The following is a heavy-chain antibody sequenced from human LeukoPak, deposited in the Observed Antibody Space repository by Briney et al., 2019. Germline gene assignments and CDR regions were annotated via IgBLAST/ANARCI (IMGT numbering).Heavy chain of an antibody. Sequence: GGSLRLSCAASGFTFSDYYMSWIRQAPGKGLEWVSYISSSGSTIYYADSVKGRFTVSRDNAKSSLYLQMNSLRAEDTAVYYCAKERGGQWLVRVVDYWGQGTLVTVSS. CDR1: GFTFSDYY. J-gene: IGHJ4*02. V-gene: IGHV3-11*04. CDR2: ISSSGSTI. D-gene: IGHD6-19*01. CDR3: AKERGGQWLVRVVDY.